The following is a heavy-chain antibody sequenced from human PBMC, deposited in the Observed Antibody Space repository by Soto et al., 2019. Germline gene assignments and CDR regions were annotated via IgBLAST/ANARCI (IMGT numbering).Heavy chain of an antibody. CDR3: ASQDYGSSTDASFLVNGYFDL. CDR2: IYHSGST. V-gene: IGHV4-4*02. J-gene: IGHJ2*01. D-gene: IGHD6-6*01. CDR1: GGSLSSSKW. Sequence: QMQLQESGPGLVKPSGTLSLTCGVSGGSLSSSKWWTWVRQPPGKGPEWIGEIYHSGSTNYNPSLTSRVTISLDKSNNQFSLTRTSVTAADTAVYYCASQDYGSSTDASFLVNGYFDLWGRGILVTVSS.